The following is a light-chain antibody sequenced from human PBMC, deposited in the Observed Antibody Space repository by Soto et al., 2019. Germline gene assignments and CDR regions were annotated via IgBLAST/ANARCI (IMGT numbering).Light chain of an antibody. J-gene: IGKJ1*01. V-gene: IGKV3-20*01. CDR2: GAS. CDR1: QSVSSN. Sequence: EIVMTQSPATLSVSPGERATLSCRASQSVSSNLAWYQQKPGQAPRLLIYGASNRATGIPDRLSGSGSGTDFTLTISRLEPEDFAVYYCQQYGGSPRTFGQGTKVDIK. CDR3: QQYGGSPRT.